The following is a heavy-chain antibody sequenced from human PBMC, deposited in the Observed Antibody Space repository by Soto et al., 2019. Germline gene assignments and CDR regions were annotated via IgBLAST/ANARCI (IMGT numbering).Heavy chain of an antibody. V-gene: IGHV4-59*01. J-gene: IGHJ1*01. CDR1: GASITDSY. Sequence: QMQMQESGPRLVKPSETLSLTCTVSGASITDSYWSWIRQPPEKGLEWIGYIYFSGVATYNPSLKSRATMSRDTSKSEFSLKLTSVTAADTAIYYCARGDSDLAVSEAACWGQGTLVTVSS. D-gene: IGHD2-15*01. CDR3: ARGDSDLAVSEAAC. CDR2: IYFSGVA.